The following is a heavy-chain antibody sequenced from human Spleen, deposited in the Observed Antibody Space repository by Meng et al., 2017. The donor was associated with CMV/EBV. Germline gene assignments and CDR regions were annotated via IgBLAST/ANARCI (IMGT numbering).Heavy chain of an antibody. CDR3: ARDGVGALSSMDV. Sequence: SETLSLTCTVSGYSISSGYYWGWIRQPPGKGLEWIGEINHSGITNYNPSLKSRVTISVDTSKNQFSLKLSSVTAADTAVYYCARDGVGALSSMDVWGQGTTVTVSS. J-gene: IGHJ6*02. D-gene: IGHD2-15*01. V-gene: IGHV4-38-2*02. CDR2: INHSGIT. CDR1: GYSISSGYY.